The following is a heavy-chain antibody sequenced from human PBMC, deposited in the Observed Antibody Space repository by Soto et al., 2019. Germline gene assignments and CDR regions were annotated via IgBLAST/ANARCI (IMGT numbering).Heavy chain of an antibody. V-gene: IGHV3-11*05. CDR3: TRVGVQAKMFCFDM. J-gene: IGHJ3*02. CDR2: ISSDSAYT. CDR1: GFTFSHYY. D-gene: IGHD3-16*01. Sequence: QVQLAESGGGLVKPGGSLRRSCSVSGFTFSHYYMSWIRQAPGKGLEWISSISSDSAYTNYADSVKGRFTISRDNAKNSLFLQMPGLRDDDTAVYCRTRVGVQAKMFCFDMWGKGTVVSVSS.